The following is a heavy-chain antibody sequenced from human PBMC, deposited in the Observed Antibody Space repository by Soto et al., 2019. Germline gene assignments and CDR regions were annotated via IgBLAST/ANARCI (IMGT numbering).Heavy chain of an antibody. CDR2: IYSADNT. CDR1: GLSVSSND. D-gene: IGHD3-22*01. CDR3: ARESNYYDSLNWFDP. J-gene: IGHJ5*02. Sequence: GGSLRLSCAASGLSVSSNDMSWVRQAPGKGLECVSIIYSADNTFYLDSVKGRFIISRDNSKNSLYLQMNSLRDEDTAVYYCARESNYYDSLNWFDPWGQGTLVTVSS. V-gene: IGHV3-66*01.